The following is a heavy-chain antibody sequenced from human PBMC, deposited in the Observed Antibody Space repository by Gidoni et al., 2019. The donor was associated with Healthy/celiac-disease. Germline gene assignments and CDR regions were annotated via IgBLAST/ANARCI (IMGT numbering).Heavy chain of an antibody. V-gene: IGHV3-49*03. Sequence: EVQLVESGGGLVQPGRSLRLSCTASGFTFGDYAMSWFRQAPGKGLEWVGFIRSKAYGGTTEYAASVKGRFTISRDDSKSIAYLQMNSLKTEDTAVYYCTRDAFPGIAADNNWFDPWGQGTLVTVSS. CDR1: GFTFGDYA. J-gene: IGHJ5*02. D-gene: IGHD6-13*01. CDR3: TRDAFPGIAADNNWFDP. CDR2: IRSKAYGGTT.